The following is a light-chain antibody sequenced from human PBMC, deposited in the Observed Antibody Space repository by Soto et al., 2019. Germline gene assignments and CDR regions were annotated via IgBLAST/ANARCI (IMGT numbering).Light chain of an antibody. CDR3: HQRSNLWT. J-gene: IGKJ1*01. Sequence: EIVLTQSPATLSLSPGERATLSCRASQSVGSFLAWYQHKPGQAPRLLIYDASTRAPGIPARFSGSRSATDFTLTIRSLEPEDFAVYYCHQRSNLWTFGQGTKVEIK. CDR1: QSVGSF. V-gene: IGKV3-11*01. CDR2: DAS.